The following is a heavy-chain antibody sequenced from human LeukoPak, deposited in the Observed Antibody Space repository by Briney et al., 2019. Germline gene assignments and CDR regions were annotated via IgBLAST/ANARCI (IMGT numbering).Heavy chain of an antibody. CDR2: IIPIFGTA. D-gene: IGHD2-2*01. V-gene: IGHV1-69*13. Sequence: GASVKVSCKASGGTFSSYAISWVRQAPGQGLEWMGGIIPIFGTANYAQKFQGRVTITADESTSTAYMELSSLRSEDTAVYYCARDPSSTSYMDVWGKGTTVTVSS. CDR1: GGTFSSYA. CDR3: ARDPSSTSYMDV. J-gene: IGHJ6*03.